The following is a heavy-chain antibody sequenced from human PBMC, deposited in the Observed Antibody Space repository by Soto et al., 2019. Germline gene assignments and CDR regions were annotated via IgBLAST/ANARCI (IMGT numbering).Heavy chain of an antibody. CDR2: INPNGGGT. V-gene: IGHV1-2*02. J-gene: IGHJ4*02. CDR1: EYIFTGYY. D-gene: IGHD6-19*01. CDR3: ATSSDWSPLLDY. Sequence: ASVKVSCKASEYIFTGYYLHWVRQAPGQGLEWMGWINPNGGGTIYAQKFQGRLTMTRDTSITTVYMELSRLRSDDTAFYYCATSSDWSPLLDYWGQGTLVTVSS.